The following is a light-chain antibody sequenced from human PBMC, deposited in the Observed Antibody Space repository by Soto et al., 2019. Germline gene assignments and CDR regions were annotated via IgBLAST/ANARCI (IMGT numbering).Light chain of an antibody. CDR3: QQHDSDPWT. CDR2: GAS. Sequence: EIVLTQSPGTLSFSPGERATICFRASQSVSSCLAWYQQKPGQAPRLLIYGASTRATGIPARFSGSGSGTEFTLTISSLQPEDFATYYCQQHDSDPWTFGQGTKVDIK. J-gene: IGKJ1*01. CDR1: QSVSSC. V-gene: IGKV3-15*01.